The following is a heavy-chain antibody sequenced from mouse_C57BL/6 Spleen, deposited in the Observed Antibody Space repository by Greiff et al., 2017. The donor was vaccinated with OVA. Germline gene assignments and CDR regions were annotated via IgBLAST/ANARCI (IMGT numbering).Heavy chain of an antibody. CDR3: AREGTTVVGYFDV. J-gene: IGHJ1*03. D-gene: IGHD1-1*01. CDR1: GFTFSSYA. V-gene: IGHV5-4*01. CDR2: ISDGGSYT. Sequence: DVHLVESGGGLVKPGGSLKLSCAASGFTFSSYAMSWVRQTPEKRLEWVATISDGGSYTYYPDNVKGRFTISRDNAKNNLYLQMSHLKSEDTAMYYCAREGTTVVGYFDVWGTGTTVTVSS.